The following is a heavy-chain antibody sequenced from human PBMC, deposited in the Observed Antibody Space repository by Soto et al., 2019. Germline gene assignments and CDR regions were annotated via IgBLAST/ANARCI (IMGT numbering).Heavy chain of an antibody. Sequence: SETLSLTCSVSGGTISGYYWTWIRQPAGKGLEWIGRIYSSGNTKYNPSLQSRVTMSLDTSNNQFSLRLTSVTAADAAVYYCARGQRFSDWFDPWGQGTLVTVSS. D-gene: IGHD3-3*01. CDR2: IYSSGNT. CDR3: ARGQRFSDWFDP. V-gene: IGHV4-4*07. CDR1: GGTISGYY. J-gene: IGHJ5*02.